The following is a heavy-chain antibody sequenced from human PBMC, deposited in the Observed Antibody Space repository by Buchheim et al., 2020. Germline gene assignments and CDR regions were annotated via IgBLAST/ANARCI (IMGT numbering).Heavy chain of an antibody. D-gene: IGHD3-10*01. CDR2: INPSGGST. V-gene: IGHV1-46*01. J-gene: IGHJ6*02. CDR1: GYTFTSYY. Sequence: QVQLVQSGAEVKKPGASVKVSCKASGYTFTSYYMHWVRQAPGQGLEWMGIINPSGGSTSYAQKFQGRVTMTRDTSTSTVYTELSSLRSEDTAVYYCARYPLWFGELLKTYGMDVWGQGTT. CDR3: ARYPLWFGELLKTYGMDV.